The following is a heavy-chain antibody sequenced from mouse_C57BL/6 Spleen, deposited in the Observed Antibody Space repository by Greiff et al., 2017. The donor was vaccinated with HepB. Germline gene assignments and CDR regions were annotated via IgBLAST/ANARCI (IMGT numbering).Heavy chain of an antibody. CDR3: ARGGHY. Sequence: VMLVESGAELARPGASVKLSCKASGYTFTSYGISWVKQRTGQGLEWIGEIYPRSGNTYYNEKFKGKATLTADKSSSTAYMGLRSVTSEDSAVYFCARGGHYWGQGTTLTVSS. V-gene: IGHV1-81*01. CDR1: GYTFTSYG. J-gene: IGHJ2*01. CDR2: IYPRSGNT. D-gene: IGHD3-3*01.